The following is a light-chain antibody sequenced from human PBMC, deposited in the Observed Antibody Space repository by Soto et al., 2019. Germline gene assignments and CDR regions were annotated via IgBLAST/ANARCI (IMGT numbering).Light chain of an antibody. CDR3: QVWDSSPVV. CDR2: RDS. CDR1: NIGSKN. Sequence: SYELTQPLSVSVALGQTARITCGGNNIGSKNVHWYQQKPGQAPVLVIYRDSNRPSGIPERFSGSNSGNTATLTISRAQAGDEADYSCQVWDSSPVVFGGGTKLTVL. J-gene: IGLJ2*01. V-gene: IGLV3-9*01.